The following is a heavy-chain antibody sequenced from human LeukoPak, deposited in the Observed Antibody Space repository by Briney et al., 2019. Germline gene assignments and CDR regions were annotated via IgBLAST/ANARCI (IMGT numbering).Heavy chain of an antibody. J-gene: IGHJ3*02. CDR1: GFTFSSYA. Sequence: GGSLRLSCAASGFTFSSYAMSWVRQAPGKGLEWVSAISGSGGSTCYADSVKGRFTISRDNSKNTLYLQMNSLRAEDTAVYYCARDVNIRTSWAFDIWGQGTMVTVSS. V-gene: IGHV3-23*01. CDR2: ISGSGGST. D-gene: IGHD1-1*01. CDR3: ARDVNIRTSWAFDI.